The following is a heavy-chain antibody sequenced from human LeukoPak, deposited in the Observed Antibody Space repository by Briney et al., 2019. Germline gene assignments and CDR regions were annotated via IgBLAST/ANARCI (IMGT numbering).Heavy chain of an antibody. J-gene: IGHJ6*03. CDR1: GFTFSSYG. CDR2: IRYDGSNK. D-gene: IGHD6-19*01. V-gene: IGHV3-30*02. Sequence: PGGSLRLSCAASGFTFSSYGMHWVRQAPGKGLEWVAFIRYDGSNKYYADSVKGRFTISRDNSKNTLYLQMNSLRAEDTAVYYCAKDRLADYYYYYMDVWGKGTTVTVSS. CDR3: AKDRLADYYYYYMDV.